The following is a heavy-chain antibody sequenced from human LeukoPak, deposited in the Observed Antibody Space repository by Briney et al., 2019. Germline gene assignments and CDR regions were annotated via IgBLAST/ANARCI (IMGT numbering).Heavy chain of an antibody. J-gene: IGHJ4*02. CDR3: AKAPQVSTEPFDY. D-gene: IGHD2-21*01. CDR2: INHSGST. Sequence: SETLSLTCAVYGGSFSGYYWSWIRQPPGKGLEWIGEINHSGSTNYNPSLKSRVTISVDTSKNQFSLKLSSVTAADTAVYYCAKAPQVSTEPFDYWGQGTLVTVSS. CDR1: GGSFSGYY. V-gene: IGHV4-34*01.